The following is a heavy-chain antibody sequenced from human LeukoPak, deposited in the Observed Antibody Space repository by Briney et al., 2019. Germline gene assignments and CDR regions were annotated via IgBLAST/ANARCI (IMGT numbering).Heavy chain of an antibody. V-gene: IGHV4-39*07. CDR1: GGSISSSSYY. CDR3: AKDHLEQWLVPSGWFDP. D-gene: IGHD6-19*01. Sequence: SETLSLTCTVSGGSISSSSYYWGWIRQPPGKGLEWIGSIYYSGSTYYNPSLKSRVTISVDTSKNQFSLKLSSVTAADTAVYYCAKDHLEQWLVPSGWFDPWGQGTLVTVSS. J-gene: IGHJ5*02. CDR2: IYYSGST.